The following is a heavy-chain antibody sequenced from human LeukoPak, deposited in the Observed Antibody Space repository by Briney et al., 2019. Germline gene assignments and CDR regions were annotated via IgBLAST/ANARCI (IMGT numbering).Heavy chain of an antibody. CDR2: ISSSRSYI. Sequence: GGSLRLSCAASGFTFSSYSMNWVRQAPGEGLEWVSSISSSRSYIYYADSVKGRFTISRDNSKNTLYLQMDSLRVEDTAVYYCARDYPGHGDMYGSSFFDYWGQGTLVTVSS. CDR1: GFTFSSYS. V-gene: IGHV3-21*04. CDR3: ARDYPGHGDMYGSSFFDY. J-gene: IGHJ4*02. D-gene: IGHD5-18*01.